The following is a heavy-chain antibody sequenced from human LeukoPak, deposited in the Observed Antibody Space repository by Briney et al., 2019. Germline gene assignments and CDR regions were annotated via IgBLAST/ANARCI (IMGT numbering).Heavy chain of an antibody. CDR2: IKQDGSEK. CDR1: GASISRYY. Sequence: ETLSLTCTVSGASISRYYWSWVRQAPGKGLEWVAHIKQDGSEKYYVDSVKGRFTLSRDNAKNSLYLQMNSLRAEDTAVYYCARGGYYYVNWGQGTLVTVSS. CDR3: ARGGYYYVN. J-gene: IGHJ4*02. V-gene: IGHV3-7*01. D-gene: IGHD5-12*01.